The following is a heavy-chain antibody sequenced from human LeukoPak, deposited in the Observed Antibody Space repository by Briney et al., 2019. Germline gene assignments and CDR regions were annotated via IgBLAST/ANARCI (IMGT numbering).Heavy chain of an antibody. CDR2: ISSSSSTI. CDR1: GFTFSSYS. D-gene: IGHD5-12*01. CDR3: ARRAHSGAMITLDY. J-gene: IGHJ4*02. Sequence: GGSLRLSCAASGFTFSSYSMNWVRQAPGKGLEWVSYISSSSSTIYYADSVKGRFTISRDNAKNSLYLQMNSLRDEDTAVYYCARRAHSGAMITLDYWGQGTLVTVSS. V-gene: IGHV3-48*02.